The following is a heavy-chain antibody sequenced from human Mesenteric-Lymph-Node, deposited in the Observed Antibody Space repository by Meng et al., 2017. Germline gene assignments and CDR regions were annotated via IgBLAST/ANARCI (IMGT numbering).Heavy chain of an antibody. CDR1: GVSVSSNSAD. CDR2: KYYRSKWSS. D-gene: IGHD6-19*01. J-gene: IGHJ4*02. Sequence: QVQLQQSGPALVKPSQTLSLTCAISGVSVSSNSADWNWIRQSPSRGLEWLGRKYYRSKWSSDYAVSVRSRITINADTSKNQFSLQLNSVTPEDTAVYYCARKAVAVGTFDYWGQGTLVTVSS. CDR3: ARKAVAVGTFDY. V-gene: IGHV6-1*01.